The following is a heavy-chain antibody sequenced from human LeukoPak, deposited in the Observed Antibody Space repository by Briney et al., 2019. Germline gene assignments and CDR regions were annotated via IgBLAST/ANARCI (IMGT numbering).Heavy chain of an antibody. CDR2: INPNSGDT. V-gene: IGHV1-2*02. CDR3: ARDGNFDF. D-gene: IGHD1-26*01. CDR1: GYTFTGYY. Sequence: ASVKVSCKASGYTFTGYYMHWVRQAPGQGLEWMGWINPNSGDTNYAQKFQGRVTMTRDTSISTAYMELNSLRSDDTAVFYCARDGNFDFWGQGTMVTVSS. J-gene: IGHJ3*01.